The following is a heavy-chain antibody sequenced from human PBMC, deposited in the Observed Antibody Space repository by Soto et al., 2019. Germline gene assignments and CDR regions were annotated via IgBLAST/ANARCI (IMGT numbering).Heavy chain of an antibody. J-gene: IGHJ4*02. V-gene: IGHV1-69*13. CDR2: IIPIFGTA. Sequence: SVKVSCNASGGTFSSYAISWVRQAPGQGLEWMGGIIPIFGTANYAQKFQGRVTITADESTSTAYMELSSLRSEDTAVYYCARRKVATRIFDYWGQGTLVTVSS. CDR1: GGTFSSYA. CDR3: ARRKVATRIFDY. D-gene: IGHD5-12*01.